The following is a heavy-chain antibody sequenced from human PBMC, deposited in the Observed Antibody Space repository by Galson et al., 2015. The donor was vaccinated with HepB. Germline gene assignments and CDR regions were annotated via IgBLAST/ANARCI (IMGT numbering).Heavy chain of an antibody. V-gene: IGHV3-30-3*01. CDR2: ISYDGSNK. Sequence: SLRLSCAASGFTFSSYAMHWVRQAPGKGLEWVAVISYDGSNKYYADSVKGRFTISRDNSKNTLYLQMNSLRAEDTAVYYCARDQGRDGYNFIDYWGQGTLVTVSS. CDR3: ARDQGRDGYNFIDY. D-gene: IGHD5-24*01. J-gene: IGHJ4*02. CDR1: GFTFSSYA.